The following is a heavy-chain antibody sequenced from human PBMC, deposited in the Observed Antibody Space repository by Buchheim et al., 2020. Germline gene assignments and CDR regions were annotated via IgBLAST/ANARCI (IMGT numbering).Heavy chain of an antibody. Sequence: QVKLVESGGGVVQRGTSLRLSCAASGFTFNSFAMNWVRQAPGKGLEWVALISFDGTTTYYTQSVKGRFTISRDNSENRLYLEMSRLSPEDTAVYYCAKSSLAVRGIITRTIFAEYWGQGTL. D-gene: IGHD3-10*02. V-gene: IGHV3-30*04. CDR1: GFTFNSFA. CDR2: ISFDGTTT. CDR3: AKSSLAVRGIITRTIFAEY. J-gene: IGHJ4*02.